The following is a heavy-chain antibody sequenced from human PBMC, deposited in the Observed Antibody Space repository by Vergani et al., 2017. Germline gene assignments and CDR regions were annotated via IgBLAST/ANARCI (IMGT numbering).Heavy chain of an antibody. J-gene: IGHJ4*02. CDR1: GGSITSSSYY. CDR3: ARTESFILRYFHWAL. CDR2: IYHSGGA. V-gene: IGHV4-39*01. Sequence: QLHLQESGPGLVKPSETLSLTCTVSGGSITSSSYYLGWIRQPPGKGLEWIGNIYHSGGAYYNPSLKGRVTISVDTSKNQFSLEVTSVTAADTAIYFCARTESFILRYFHWALWGQGTLGTVSS. D-gene: IGHD3-9*01.